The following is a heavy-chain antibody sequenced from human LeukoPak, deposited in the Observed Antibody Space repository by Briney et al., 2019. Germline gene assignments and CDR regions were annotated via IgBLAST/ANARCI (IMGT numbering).Heavy chain of an antibody. J-gene: IGHJ5*02. CDR1: GGSISSYY. CDR3: AKTAPNSSGWYTFNP. CDR2: IYYSGST. V-gene: IGHV4-59*01. Sequence: PSETLSLTCTVSGGSISSYYWSWIRQPPEKGLEWIGYIYYSGSTNYNPSLKSRVTLSVDTSKNQFSLKLSSLTAADTAVYYCAKTAPNSSGWYTFNPWGQGTLVTVSS. D-gene: IGHD6-19*01.